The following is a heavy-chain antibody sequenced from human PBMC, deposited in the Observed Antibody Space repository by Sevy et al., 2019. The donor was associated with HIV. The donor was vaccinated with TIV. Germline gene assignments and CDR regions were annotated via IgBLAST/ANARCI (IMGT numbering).Heavy chain of an antibody. V-gene: IGHV3-48*02. CDR1: GFTFSSYS. CDR3: ARDSGYSGGWYDWYFDL. D-gene: IGHD6-19*01. J-gene: IGHJ2*01. Sequence: GGSLRLSCAASGFTFSSYSMNWVRQAPGKGLEWVSYISSSSSTIYYADSVKGRFTISRDNAKNSLYLQMNSLRDEDTAVYYCARDSGYSGGWYDWYFDLWGRGTLVTVSS. CDR2: ISSSSSTI.